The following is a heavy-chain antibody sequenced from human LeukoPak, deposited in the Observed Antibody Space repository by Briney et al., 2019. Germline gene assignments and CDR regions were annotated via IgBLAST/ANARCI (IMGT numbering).Heavy chain of an antibody. D-gene: IGHD2/OR15-2a*01. V-gene: IGHV3-30*02. Sequence: PGGSLRLSCAASGFTFSSYGMHWVRQAPGKGLEWVAFIRYDGSNKYYADSVKGRFTISRDNSKNTLYLQMNSLRAEDTAVYYCARGGFSPGFFDMWGQGTMVTVSS. CDR3: ARGGFSPGFFDM. CDR2: IRYDGSNK. CDR1: GFTFSSYG. J-gene: IGHJ3*02.